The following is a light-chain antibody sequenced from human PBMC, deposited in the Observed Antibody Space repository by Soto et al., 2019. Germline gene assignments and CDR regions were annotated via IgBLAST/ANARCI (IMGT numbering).Light chain of an antibody. J-gene: IGLJ1*01. CDR2: DDN. V-gene: IGLV1-51*01. Sequence: QSVMTQPPSVSAAPGQKVTVSCSGSSSNIGGNSVSWYQQLPGAAPKLLIYDDNKRPSGIPDQFSGSKSGTSATLGITGFQTGDEADYYCGSLDSSLSDYVFGTGTKLTVL. CDR1: SSNIGGNS. CDR3: GSLDSSLSDYV.